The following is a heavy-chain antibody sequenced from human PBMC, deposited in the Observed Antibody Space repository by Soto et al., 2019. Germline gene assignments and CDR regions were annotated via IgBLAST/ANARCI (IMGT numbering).Heavy chain of an antibody. CDR1: GFTFSSYS. D-gene: IGHD6-19*01. V-gene: IGHV3-21*02. CDR3: ARDHISGGDY. J-gene: IGHJ4*02. Sequence: EVQLVESGGGLLKPGGSLRLSCAASGFTFSSYSMNWIRQAPGKGLEWVSSIGSSSSSIYYADSVKGRFSISRDNAKNSLYLQMSSLIVEDTAVYYCARDHISGGDYWGQGTLVTVSS. CDR2: IGSSSSSI.